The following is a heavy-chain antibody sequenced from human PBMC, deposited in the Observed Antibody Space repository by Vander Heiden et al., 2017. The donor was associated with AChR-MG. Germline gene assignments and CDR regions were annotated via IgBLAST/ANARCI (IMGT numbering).Heavy chain of an antibody. V-gene: IGHV5-51*01. J-gene: IGHJ5*02. D-gene: IGHD6-25*01. CDR2: IYPGDSDT. Sequence: EVQLVQSGAEVKEPGESPKIACHGSGYSFTSYWSGWVRQRPGRGLEWMGSIYPGDSDTRYSPSFHGQVTISADKSISTAYLQWSSLKASDTAMYYCARSANRGYNWFDPWGQGTLVTVSS. CDR1: GYSFTSYW. CDR3: ARSANRGYNWFDP.